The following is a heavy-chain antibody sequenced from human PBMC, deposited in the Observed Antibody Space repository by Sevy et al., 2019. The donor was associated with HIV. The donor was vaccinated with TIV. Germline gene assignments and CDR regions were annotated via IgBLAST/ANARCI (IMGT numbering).Heavy chain of an antibody. CDR1: GFTFRDYT. D-gene: IGHD3-10*01. V-gene: IGHV3-21*06. CDR2: ISSGSSYI. CDR3: ARDRDYYGSGTYDH. Sequence: GGSLRLSCAASGFTFRDYTMNWVRQTPGKGLEWVSYISSGSSYIRYADSVKGRFTISRDNAENSLYLQMNSLRAEDTGVYYCARDRDYYGSGTYDHWGQGTLVTVSS. J-gene: IGHJ4*02.